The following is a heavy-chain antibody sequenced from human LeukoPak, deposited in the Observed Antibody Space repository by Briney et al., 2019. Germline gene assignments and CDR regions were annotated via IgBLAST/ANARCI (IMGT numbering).Heavy chain of an antibody. D-gene: IGHD2-15*01. CDR2: IYYSGST. J-gene: IGHJ3*02. CDR1: GGSISSSGYY. Sequence: SETLSLTCTVSGGSISSSGYYWRWIRQPPGKGLEWIGSIYYSGSTYYNPSLKSRVTISVDTSKNQFSLKLSAVTAADTAVYYCARLPVVDGAAFDIWDQGTMVTVSS. CDR3: ARLPVVDGAAFDI. V-gene: IGHV4-39*01.